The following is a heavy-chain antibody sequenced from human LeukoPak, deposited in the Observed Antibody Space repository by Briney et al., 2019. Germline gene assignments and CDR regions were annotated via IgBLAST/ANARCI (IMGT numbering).Heavy chain of an antibody. CDR2: IYPGDSDT. D-gene: IGHD6-13*01. Sequence: GESLKISCKGSGYSFPTYWIGWVRQMPGKGLEWMGIIYPGDSDTRYSPSFQGQVTISDDKSINTAYLQWSSLKASDTAIYYCARDLRAAASPGMDVWGQGTTVTVSS. CDR1: GYSFPTYW. CDR3: ARDLRAAASPGMDV. V-gene: IGHV5-51*01. J-gene: IGHJ6*02.